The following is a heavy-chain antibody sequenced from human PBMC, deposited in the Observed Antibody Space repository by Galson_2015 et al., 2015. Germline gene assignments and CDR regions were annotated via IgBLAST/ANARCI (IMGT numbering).Heavy chain of an antibody. D-gene: IGHD6-19*01. Sequence: LSLTCTVSGGSISSISYYWGWLRQPPGKGLDWIGSISYSGSTYYNPSLKSRLTVSGDTSKNQFSLRLSSVTAADTAVYYCASHTSGWYLGYWGQGTLVTVSS. CDR3: ASHTSGWYLGY. J-gene: IGHJ4*02. V-gene: IGHV4-39*01. CDR2: ISYSGST. CDR1: GGSISSISYY.